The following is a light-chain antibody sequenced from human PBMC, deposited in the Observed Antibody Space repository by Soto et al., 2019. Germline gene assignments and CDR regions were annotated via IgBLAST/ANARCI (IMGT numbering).Light chain of an antibody. Sequence: DIQMTQSPSSLSASVGDRVTITCRASQGISDYLAWYQQKPGQVPKLLIRAASTLQLGVPARFSGSGSGTDFTLTISSLQPEDVATYYCQKYNSDSLTFGGGTKVEIK. CDR2: AAS. CDR3: QKYNSDSLT. V-gene: IGKV1-27*01. J-gene: IGKJ4*01. CDR1: QGISDY.